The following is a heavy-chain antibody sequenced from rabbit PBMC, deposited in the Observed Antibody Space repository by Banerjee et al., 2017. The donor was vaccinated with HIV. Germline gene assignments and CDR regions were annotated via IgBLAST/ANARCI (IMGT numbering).Heavy chain of an antibody. CDR3: ARDSPTSSGYYPTL. CDR1: GFSFSSSYW. J-gene: IGHJ6*01. Sequence: QEQLEESGGDLVKPEGSLTLTCTASGFSFSSSYWICWVRQAPGKGLEWIACIGAGSSGSTYYASWAKGRFTISKTSSTTVTLQMTSLTAADTATYFCARDSPTSSGYYPTLWGPGTLVTVS. D-gene: IGHD1-1*01. V-gene: IGHV1S45*01. CDR2: IGAGSSGST.